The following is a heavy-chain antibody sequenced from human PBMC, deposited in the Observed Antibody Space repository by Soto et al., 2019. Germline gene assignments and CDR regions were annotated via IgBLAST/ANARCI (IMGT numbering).Heavy chain of an antibody. V-gene: IGHV3-30*18. Sequence: QVQLVESGGGVVQPGRSLRLSCAASGFTFSTYAMHWVRQAPGKGLEWVAVISYDGSSKYYADSVKGRFTITRDNSKDTLYLQNKSPRHEDTAVYYGAKGFDRAGWLGNAYWGQGTLVTVSA. CDR3: AKGFDRAGWLGNAY. J-gene: IGHJ4*02. CDR1: GFTFSTYA. CDR2: ISYDGSSK. D-gene: IGHD6-19*01.